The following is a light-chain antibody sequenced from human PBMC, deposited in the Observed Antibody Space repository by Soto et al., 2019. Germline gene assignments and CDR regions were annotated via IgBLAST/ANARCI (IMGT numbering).Light chain of an antibody. V-gene: IGLV4-69*01. Sequence: QLVLTQSPSASASLGASVKLTCTLSSGHSSYAIAWHQQQPEKGPRYLMKLNSDGSHSKGDGIPDRFSGSSSGAERYLTISSLQSEDEADYYCQTLGTGFYGFGTGTKLTVL. CDR2: LNSDGSH. CDR1: SGHSSYA. J-gene: IGLJ1*01. CDR3: QTLGTGFYG.